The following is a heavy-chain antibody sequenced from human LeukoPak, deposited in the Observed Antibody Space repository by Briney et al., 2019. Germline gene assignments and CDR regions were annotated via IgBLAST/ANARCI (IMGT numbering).Heavy chain of an antibody. D-gene: IGHD3-10*01. CDR1: GFIVSSNY. CDR2: IYSGGST. Sequence: PGGSLRLSCAASGFIVSSNYMSWVRLAPGKGLEWVSVIYSGGSTYYADSVKGRFTISRDHSKNTLYLQMNSLRAEDTAVYYCARVVAGFGENYFDYWGQGTLVTVSS. CDR3: ARVVAGFGENYFDY. J-gene: IGHJ4*02. V-gene: IGHV3-53*01.